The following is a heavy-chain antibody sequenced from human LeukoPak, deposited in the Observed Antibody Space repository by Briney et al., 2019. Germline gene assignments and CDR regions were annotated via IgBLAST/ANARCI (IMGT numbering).Heavy chain of an antibody. CDR3: ASLPARYCSSTSCYDFDY. CDR2: INPNSGGT. Sequence: GASVKVSCKASGYTFTGYYMHWVRQAPGQGLEWMGWINPNSGGTNYAQKFQGRVTITADESTSTAYMELSSLRSEDTAVYYCASLPARYCSSTSCYDFDYWGQGTLVTVSS. V-gene: IGHV1-2*02. J-gene: IGHJ4*02. CDR1: GYTFTGYY. D-gene: IGHD2-2*01.